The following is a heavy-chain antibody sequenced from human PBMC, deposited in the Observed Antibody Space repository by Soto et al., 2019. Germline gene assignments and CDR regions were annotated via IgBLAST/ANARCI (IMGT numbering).Heavy chain of an antibody. J-gene: IGHJ4*02. CDR2: IMPIFGSA. Sequence: ASVKVSCKASGGTFSRNTISWVRQAPGQGLEWMGGIMPIFGSANYAQKFQGRVTITADENTRTVYMELSRLRSEDTAVYYCARQFDSDNTGYYYAYWGQGTLVTSPQ. CDR3: ARQFDSDNTGYYYAY. V-gene: IGHV1-69*13. D-gene: IGHD3-22*01. CDR1: GGTFSRNT.